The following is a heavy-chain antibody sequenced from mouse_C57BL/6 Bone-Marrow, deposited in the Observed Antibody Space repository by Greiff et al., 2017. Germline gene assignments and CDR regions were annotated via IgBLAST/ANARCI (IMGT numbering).Heavy chain of an antibody. Sequence: VQLQQSGAELVRPVASVKLSCTASGFNIKDDYMHWVKQRPEQGLEWIGWIDPENGDTEYASKFQGKATITADTSSNTAYLQLSSLTSEDTAVYYCTTLDYYGSEAWFAYWGQGTLVTVSA. CDR1: GFNIKDDY. J-gene: IGHJ3*01. V-gene: IGHV14-4*01. D-gene: IGHD1-1*01. CDR3: TTLDYYGSEAWFAY. CDR2: IDPENGDT.